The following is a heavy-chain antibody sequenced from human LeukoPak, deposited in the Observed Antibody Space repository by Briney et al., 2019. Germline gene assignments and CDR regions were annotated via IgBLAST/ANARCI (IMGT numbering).Heavy chain of an antibody. CDR2: ISYDGSNK. D-gene: IGHD6-19*01. V-gene: IGHV3-30*04. Sequence: PGRSLRLSCAASGFTFSSYAMHWVRQAPGKGLEWVAVISYDGSNKYYADSVKGRFTISRDNSKNTLYLQMNSLRAEDTAVYYCPRVGYSSGWYLNYWGQGTLVTVSS. J-gene: IGHJ4*02. CDR1: GFTFSSYA. CDR3: PRVGYSSGWYLNY.